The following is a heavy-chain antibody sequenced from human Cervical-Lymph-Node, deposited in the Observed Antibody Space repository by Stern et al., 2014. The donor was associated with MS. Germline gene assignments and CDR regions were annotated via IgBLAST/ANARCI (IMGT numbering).Heavy chain of an antibody. Sequence: QVQLQESGPGLVKPSETLSLTCTVSGYSISSGYYWGWIRQPPGKGLEWIGSIYHSGSTYYNPSLKSRFTISVDTSKNQFPLKLSLVTAADTAVYYCARDGAYGPDYFDYWGQGTLVTVSS. J-gene: IGHJ4*02. V-gene: IGHV4-38-2*02. D-gene: IGHD3-10*01. CDR3: ARDGAYGPDYFDY. CDR1: GYSISSGYY. CDR2: IYHSGST.